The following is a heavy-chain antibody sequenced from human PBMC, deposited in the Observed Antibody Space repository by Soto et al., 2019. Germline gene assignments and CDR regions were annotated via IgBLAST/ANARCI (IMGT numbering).Heavy chain of an antibody. CDR3: ARQVFGVVTYCFDY. Sequence: PSETLSLTCSVSGGSIIRSSYYWGWIRQPPGKGLEWIGSIYYSGSTYYNPSLKSRVTISVDTSKNQFSLKLSSVTAADTAVYYCARQVFGVVTYCFDYWGQGTLVTVSS. CDR1: GGSIIRSSYY. D-gene: IGHD3-3*01. J-gene: IGHJ4*02. V-gene: IGHV4-39*01. CDR2: IYYSGST.